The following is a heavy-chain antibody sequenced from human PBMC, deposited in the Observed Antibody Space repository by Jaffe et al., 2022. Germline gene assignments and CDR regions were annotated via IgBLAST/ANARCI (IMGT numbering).Heavy chain of an antibody. D-gene: IGHD3-10*01. CDR2: IYHSGST. CDR1: GYSISSGYY. CDR3: ARDRGSITMVRGVIIHTGVWFDP. V-gene: IGHV4-38-2*02. J-gene: IGHJ5*02. Sequence: QVQLQESGPGLVKPSETLSLTCAVSGYSISSGYYWGWIRQPPGKGLEWIGSIYHSGSTYYNPSLKSRVTISVDTSKNQFSLKLSSVTAADTAVYYCARDRGSITMVRGVIIHTGVWFDPWGQGTLVTVSS.